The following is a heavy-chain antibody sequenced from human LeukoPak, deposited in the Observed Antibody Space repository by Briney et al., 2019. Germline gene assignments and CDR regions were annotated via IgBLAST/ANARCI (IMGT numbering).Heavy chain of an antibody. V-gene: IGHV4-39*07. CDR3: AREMYDSGGYRVSYFDY. J-gene: IGHJ4*02. CDR1: GPSISSTIYY. CDR2: MHSSGST. D-gene: IGHD3-22*01. Sequence: SETLSLTCTVSGPSISSTIYYWGWIRQPPGKGLEWIGSMHSSGSTYYNPSLKSRVTISIDTSRNQFSLKLSSVTAADTAVYYCAREMYDSGGYRVSYFDYWGQGTLVTVSS.